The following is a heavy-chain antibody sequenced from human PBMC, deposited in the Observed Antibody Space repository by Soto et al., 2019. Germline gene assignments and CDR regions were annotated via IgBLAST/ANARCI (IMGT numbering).Heavy chain of an antibody. D-gene: IGHD2-2*01. V-gene: IGHV3-21*01. CDR1: GFTFSSYS. CDR3: ARDLTVVVPAAISPSYYYGMDV. CDR2: ISSSSSYI. J-gene: IGHJ6*02. Sequence: EVQLVESGGGLVKPGGSLRLSCAASGFTFSSYSMNWVRQAPGKGLEWVSSISSSSSYIYYADSVKGRFTISRDNAKNSLYLQMNRLRAEDTAVYYCARDLTVVVPAAISPSYYYGMDVWGQGTTVTVSS.